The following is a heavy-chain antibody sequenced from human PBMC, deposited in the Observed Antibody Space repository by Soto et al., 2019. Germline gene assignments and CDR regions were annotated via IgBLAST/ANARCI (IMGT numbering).Heavy chain of an antibody. D-gene: IGHD2-15*01. CDR2: ISYDGSNK. CDR1: GFTFSSYA. V-gene: IGHV3-30-3*01. CDR3: ARDQSSDLDY. J-gene: IGHJ4*02. Sequence: PGGSLRLSCAASGFTFSSYAMHWVHQAPGKGLEWVAVISYDGSNKYYADSVKGRFTISRDNSKNTLYLQMNSLRAEDTAVYYCARDQSSDLDYWGQGTLVTVSS.